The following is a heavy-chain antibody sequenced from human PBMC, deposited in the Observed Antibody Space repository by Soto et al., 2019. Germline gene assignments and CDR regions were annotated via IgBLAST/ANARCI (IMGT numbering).Heavy chain of an antibody. Sequence: QLQLQESGSGLVKPSQTLSLTCAVSCGSISSGGYSWSWIRQPPGKGLEWIGYIYHCGITYYNPSHKSRDTISVDKSRNQFTLNLSYVTDADTAVYYCARGKVVAAQPWGQGYLVTVPS. J-gene: IGHJ5*02. CDR1: CGSISSGGYS. CDR2: IYHCGIT. D-gene: IGHD2-15*01. V-gene: IGHV4-30-2*01. CDR3: ARGKVVAAQP.